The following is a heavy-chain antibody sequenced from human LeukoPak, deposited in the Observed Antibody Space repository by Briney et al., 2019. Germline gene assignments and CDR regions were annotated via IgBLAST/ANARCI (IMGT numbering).Heavy chain of an antibody. CDR2: IYYSGST. CDR1: GGSISSHY. V-gene: IGHV4-59*11. J-gene: IGHJ4*02. CDR3: AREGSRWVDFDY. Sequence: SETLSLTCTVSGGSISSHYWNRIRQPPGKGLEWIGYIYYSGSTNYIPSLKSRVTISLDTSKSQFSLKLSSVTAADTAVYYCAREGSRWVDFDYWGQGTLVTVSS. D-gene: IGHD1-26*01.